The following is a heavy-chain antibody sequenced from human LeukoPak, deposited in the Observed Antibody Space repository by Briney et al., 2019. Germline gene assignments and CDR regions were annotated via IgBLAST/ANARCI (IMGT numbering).Heavy chain of an antibody. D-gene: IGHD3-10*01. CDR2: IYYSGST. CDR3: AFVRSGSYLS. CDR1: GGSVSSGSYY. V-gene: IGHV4-61*01. J-gene: IGHJ4*02. Sequence: SETLSLTCSVSGGSVSSGSYYWSWIRQPPGRGLEWIGYIYYSGSTNYNPSLKSRVTISVDKSKNQFSLKLSSVTAADTAVYYCAFVRSGSYLSWGQGTLVTVSS.